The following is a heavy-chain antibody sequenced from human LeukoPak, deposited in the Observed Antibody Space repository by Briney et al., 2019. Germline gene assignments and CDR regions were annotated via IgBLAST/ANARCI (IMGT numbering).Heavy chain of an antibody. CDR2: INSDGSAT. D-gene: IGHD1-1*01. J-gene: IGHJ4*02. CDR1: GFTFSSYW. CDR3: ARDYNWNPPDY. Sequence: GGSLRLSCVASGFTFSSYWMHWVRQAPGKGLVWVSRINSDGSATSYADSVKGRFTISRDNAKNTLYLQMNSLRAEDTAAYYCARDYNWNPPDYWGQGTLVTVSA. V-gene: IGHV3-74*01.